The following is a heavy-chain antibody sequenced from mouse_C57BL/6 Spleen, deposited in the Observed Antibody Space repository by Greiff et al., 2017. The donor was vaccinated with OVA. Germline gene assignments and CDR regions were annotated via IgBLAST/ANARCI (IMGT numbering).Heavy chain of an antibody. J-gene: IGHJ4*01. CDR3: ASERGYDYGMDY. V-gene: IGHV1-76*01. CDR1: GYTFTDYY. D-gene: IGHD2-4*01. Sequence: VQLQQSGAELVRPGASVKLSCKASGYTFTDYYINWVKQRPGQGLEWIARIYPGSGNTYYNEKFKGKATLTAERSSSTAYMQLSSLTSEDSAVYFCASERGYDYGMDYWGQGTSVTVSS. CDR2: IYPGSGNT.